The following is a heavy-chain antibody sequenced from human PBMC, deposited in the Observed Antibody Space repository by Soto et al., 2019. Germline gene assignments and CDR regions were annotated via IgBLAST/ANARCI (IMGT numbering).Heavy chain of an antibody. CDR1: GFTFSSYA. Sequence: PGGSLRLSCAASGFTFSSYAMSWVRQAPGKGLEWVSAISGSGGSTYYADSVKGRFTISRDNSKNTLYLQMNSLRAEDTAVYYCAKGKGVAGTISGWATFGYWGQGTLVTVSS. J-gene: IGHJ4*02. CDR2: ISGSGGST. CDR3: AKGKGVAGTISGWATFGY. D-gene: IGHD6-19*01. V-gene: IGHV3-23*01.